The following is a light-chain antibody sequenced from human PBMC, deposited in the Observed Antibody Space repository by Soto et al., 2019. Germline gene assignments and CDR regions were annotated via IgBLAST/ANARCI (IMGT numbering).Light chain of an antibody. CDR1: QGIRND. CDR2: VVS. V-gene: IGKV1-17*01. CDR3: LHHDTYPLT. Sequence: DIQMTQSPSSLSASVGDRVTITCRASQGIRNDLLGWYQQKPGKAPKCLIYVVSSLQSGVPSRFSGSGSGTEFTLTISRLQPEYFANYYCLHHDTYPLTFGQGTKVEIK. J-gene: IGKJ1*01.